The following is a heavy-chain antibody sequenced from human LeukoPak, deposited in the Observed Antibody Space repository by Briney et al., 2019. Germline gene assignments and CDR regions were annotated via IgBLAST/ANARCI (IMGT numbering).Heavy chain of an antibody. D-gene: IGHD6-19*01. Sequence: SETLSLTCSVSGGSISHYYWSWIRDPPGKGLEWIGYIYYRGSTNYNPSLQSRVTISVDTSKKQFSLKLNSVTAADTAVYYCARHWDRVDGISFDYCGQGSLVSVSS. CDR1: GGSISHYY. V-gene: IGHV4-59*08. CDR3: ARHWDRVDGISFDY. CDR2: IYYRGST. J-gene: IGHJ4*02.